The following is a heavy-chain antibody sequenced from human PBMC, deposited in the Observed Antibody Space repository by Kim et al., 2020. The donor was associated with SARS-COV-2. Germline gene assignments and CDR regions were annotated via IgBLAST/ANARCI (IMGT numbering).Heavy chain of an antibody. CDR1: GFTFSSYG. CDR2: ISYDGSNK. V-gene: IGHV3-30*18. D-gene: IGHD4-17*01. J-gene: IGHJ4*02. CDR3: AKNPFYGDYLDY. Sequence: GGSLRLSCAASGFTFSSYGMHWVRQAPGKGLEWVAVISYDGSNKYYADSVKGRFTISRDNSKNTLYLQMNSLRAEDTAVYYCAKNPFYGDYLDYWGQGTLVTVSS.